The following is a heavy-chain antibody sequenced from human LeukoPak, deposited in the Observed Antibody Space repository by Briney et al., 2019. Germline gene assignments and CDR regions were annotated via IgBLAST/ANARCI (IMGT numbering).Heavy chain of an antibody. V-gene: IGHV1-8*01. D-gene: IGHD5-12*01. CDR3: ARIHSGCEPDDY. Sequence: ASVKVSCKASGYTFTSYEINWVRQATGQGLEWMGWMNPNSGNTGYAQKFQGRVTMTRNTSISTAYMELSSLRSEDTAVYYCARIHSGCEPDDYWGQGTLVTVSS. CDR2: MNPNSGNT. CDR1: GYTFTSYE. J-gene: IGHJ4*02.